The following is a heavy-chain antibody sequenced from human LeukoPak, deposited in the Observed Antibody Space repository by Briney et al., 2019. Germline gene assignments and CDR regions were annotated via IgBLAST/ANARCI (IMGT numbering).Heavy chain of an antibody. CDR1: GFTFTKYW. CDR3: ARGGGNSGDAFDI. V-gene: IGHV3-48*03. Sequence: PGGSLRLSCAASGFTFTKYWMTWVRQAPGKGLEWVSYISSSGSTIYYADSVKGRFTISRDNAKNSLYLQMNSLRAEDTAVYYCARGGGNSGDAFDIWGQGTMVTVSS. J-gene: IGHJ3*02. CDR2: ISSSGSTI. D-gene: IGHD4-23*01.